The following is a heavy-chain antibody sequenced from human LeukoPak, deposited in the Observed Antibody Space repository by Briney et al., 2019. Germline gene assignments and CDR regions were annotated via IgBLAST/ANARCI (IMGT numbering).Heavy chain of an antibody. J-gene: IGHJ3*02. V-gene: IGHV1-24*01. CDR3: ATTDDFWSGSHAFDI. D-gene: IGHD3-3*01. CDR2: FDPEDGET. Sequence: ASVKVSCKVSGYTLTELSMHWVRQAPGKGLEWMGGFDPEDGETIYAQKFQGRVTMTEDTSTDTAYMELSSLRSEDTAVYYCATTDDFWSGSHAFDIWGQGTMVTVS. CDR1: GYTLTELS.